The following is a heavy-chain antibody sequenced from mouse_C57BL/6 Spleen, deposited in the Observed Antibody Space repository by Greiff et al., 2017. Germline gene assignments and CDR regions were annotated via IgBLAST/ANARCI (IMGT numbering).Heavy chain of an antibody. CDR2: ISSGSSTI. J-gene: IGHJ4*01. Sequence: EVKLVESGGGLVKPGGSLKLSCAASGFTFSDYGMHWVRQAPEQGLEWVAYISSGSSTIYYADTVKGRFTISRDNAKNTLFLQMTSLRSEDTAMDYCARPYYDNNEERAMDYWGQGTSVTVSS. V-gene: IGHV5-17*01. D-gene: IGHD2-10*01. CDR3: ARPYYDNNEERAMDY. CDR1: GFTFSDYG.